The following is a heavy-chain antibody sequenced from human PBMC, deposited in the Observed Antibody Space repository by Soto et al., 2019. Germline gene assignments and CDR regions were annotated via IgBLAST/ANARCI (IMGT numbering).Heavy chain of an antibody. CDR1: GKIFTAQT. J-gene: IGHJ4*02. CDR3: PAEVADSPYFDS. Sequence: QVQLVQSGAEVREPGASLKLSCEGSGKIFTAQTIHWVRQAPGQKFEWMGWIVAANGHTKHSQHFQGRVTITRDTSTNIVYMELTSLRSEDMGLYFCPAEVADSPYFDSRGQGTLVTVSS. D-gene: IGHD6-19*01. CDR2: IVAANGHT. V-gene: IGHV1-3*03.